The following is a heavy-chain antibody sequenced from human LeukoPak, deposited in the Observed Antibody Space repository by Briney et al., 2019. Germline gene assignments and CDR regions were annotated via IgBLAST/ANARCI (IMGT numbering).Heavy chain of an antibody. CDR1: GGSISSYY. CDR2: IYTSGST. J-gene: IGHJ4*02. CDR3: ARVAVLRYFDWLSSISYFDY. V-gene: IGHV4-4*07. Sequence: SETLSLTCTVSGGSISSYYWSWIRQPAGKGLEWIGRIYTSGSTNYNPSLKSRVTMSVDTSKNQFSLKLSSVTAADTAVYYCARVAVLRYFDWLSSISYFDYWGQGTLVTVSS. D-gene: IGHD3-9*01.